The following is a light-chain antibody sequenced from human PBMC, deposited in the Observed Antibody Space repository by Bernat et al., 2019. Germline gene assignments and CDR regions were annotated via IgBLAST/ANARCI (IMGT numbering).Light chain of an antibody. CDR1: SSDVGAYNY. V-gene: IGLV2-14*03. CDR2: DVS. CDR3: GSYRMDSTRV. J-gene: IGLJ3*02. Sequence: QSALTQPASVSGSPGQSITISCTGTSSDVGAYNYVSWYQQHPGKAPKLMIYDVSDRPSGVSNRFSGAKSGNTASLTISGLQAEDEAEYFCGSYRMDSTRVFGGGTKLTVL.